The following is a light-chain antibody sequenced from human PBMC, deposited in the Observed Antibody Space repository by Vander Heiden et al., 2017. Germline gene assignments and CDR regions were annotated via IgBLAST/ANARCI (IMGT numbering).Light chain of an antibody. CDR3: QQYNSYSQYT. CDR1: QSNNRW. Sequence: DIQMTQSPSTLSASVGDRVTITCRASQSNNRWLAWYQQKPGKAPKLLIYEASNLESGVPSRFSGSGSGTEFTLTISSLQPDDLATYYCQQYNSYSQYTFGQGTKLEIK. CDR2: EAS. J-gene: IGKJ2*01. V-gene: IGKV1-5*03.